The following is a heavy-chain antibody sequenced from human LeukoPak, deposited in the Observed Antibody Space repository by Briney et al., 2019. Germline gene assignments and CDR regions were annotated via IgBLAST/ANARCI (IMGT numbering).Heavy chain of an antibody. Sequence: GRSLRLSCAASGFTLSTYGMHWVRQAPGKGLEWVAVISSDGSNKFYADSVKGRFTISRDGSKNTLYLQMNSLRPDDTAVYFCAKPQVTGNWYYFHYWGQGTLVTVSS. V-gene: IGHV3-30*18. J-gene: IGHJ4*02. CDR3: AKPQVTGNWYYFHY. CDR2: ISSDGSNK. D-gene: IGHD3-9*01. CDR1: GFTLSTYG.